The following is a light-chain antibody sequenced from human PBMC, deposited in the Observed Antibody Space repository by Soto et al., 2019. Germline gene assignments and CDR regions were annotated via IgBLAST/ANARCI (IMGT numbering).Light chain of an antibody. CDR3: QQFGSSPGFT. CDR2: GAS. Sequence: EIVLTQSPGTLSLSPGERATLSCRASQSINSRYLAWYQQKPGQAPRLLISGASSGATGIPDRFSGSGSGTDFTLTISRLEPEDFAVYYCQQFGSSPGFTFGPGTKVDIK. CDR1: QSINSRY. J-gene: IGKJ3*01. V-gene: IGKV3-20*01.